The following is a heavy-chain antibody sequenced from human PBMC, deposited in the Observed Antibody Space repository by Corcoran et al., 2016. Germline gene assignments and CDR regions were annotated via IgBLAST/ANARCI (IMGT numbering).Heavy chain of an antibody. D-gene: IGHD3-3*01. Sequence: EVQLVESGGGLVQPGGSLRLSCAASGITFSTYSMHWVRQAPGKGLEWISYISSSSSTIDYADSVKGRFTISRDNAKNSLYLQMNSLRDEDTAVYYCARGVSGTTFGVVKTYFDYWGQGTLVTVSS. CDR1: GITFSTYS. CDR3: ARGVSGTTFGVVKTYFDY. J-gene: IGHJ4*02. V-gene: IGHV3-48*02. CDR2: ISSSSSTI.